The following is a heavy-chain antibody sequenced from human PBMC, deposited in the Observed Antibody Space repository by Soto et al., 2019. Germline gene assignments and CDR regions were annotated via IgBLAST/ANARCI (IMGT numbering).Heavy chain of an antibody. CDR2: ISYDGSNK. V-gene: IGHV3-30-3*01. CDR3: ARDDGVWDAFDI. D-gene: IGHD3-16*01. CDR1: GFTFSSYA. J-gene: IGHJ3*02. Sequence: PGGSLRLSCAASGFTFSSYAMHWVRQAPGKGLEWAAVISYDGSNKYYADSVKGRFTISRDNSKNTLYLQMNSLRAEDTAVYYCARDDGVWDAFDIWGQGTMVTVSS.